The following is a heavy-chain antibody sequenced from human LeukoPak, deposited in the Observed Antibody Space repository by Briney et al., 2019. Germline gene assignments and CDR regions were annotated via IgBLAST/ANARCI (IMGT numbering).Heavy chain of an antibody. Sequence: PGASLRLSCAASGFIFSSYAMSWVRQAPGKGLEWVSAISGSGGGTYYADSVKGRFTISRDNSKNTLYLQMNSLRAEDTAVYYCAKAYNDILTGYFPPDYWGQGTLVTVSS. CDR1: GFIFSSYA. V-gene: IGHV3-23*01. J-gene: IGHJ4*02. CDR2: ISGSGGGT. D-gene: IGHD3-9*01. CDR3: AKAYNDILTGYFPPDY.